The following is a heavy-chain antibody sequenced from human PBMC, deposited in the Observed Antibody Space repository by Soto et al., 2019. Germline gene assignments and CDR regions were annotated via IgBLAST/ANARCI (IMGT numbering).Heavy chain of an antibody. CDR2: ISGSGGST. CDR1: GFTFSSYA. CDR3: AKDYYDSSALGYFDY. Sequence: EVQLLESGGGLVQPGGSLRLSCAASGFTFSSYAMSWVRQAPGEGLEWVSAISGSGGSTYYADSVKGRFTISRDNSKNTLYLQMNSLRAEDTAVYYCAKDYYDSSALGYFDYWGQGTLVTVSS. V-gene: IGHV3-23*01. J-gene: IGHJ4*02. D-gene: IGHD3-22*01.